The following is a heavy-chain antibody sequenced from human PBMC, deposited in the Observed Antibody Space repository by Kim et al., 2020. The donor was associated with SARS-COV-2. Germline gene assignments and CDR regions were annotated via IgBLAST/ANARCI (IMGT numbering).Heavy chain of an antibody. V-gene: IGHV3-30*18. CDR3: ANKRVATIGAFDI. J-gene: IGHJ3*02. CDR2: ISYDGSNK. D-gene: IGHD5-12*01. CDR1: GFTFSSYG. Sequence: GGSLRLSCAASGFTFSSYGMHWVRQAPGKGLEWVAVISYDGSNKYYADSVKGRFTISRDNSKNTLYLQMNSLRAEDTAVYYCANKRVATIGAFDIWGQGTMVTVSS.